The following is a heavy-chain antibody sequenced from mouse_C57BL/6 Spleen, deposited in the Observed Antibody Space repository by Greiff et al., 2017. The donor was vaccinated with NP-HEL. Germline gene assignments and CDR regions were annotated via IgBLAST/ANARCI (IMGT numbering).Heavy chain of an antibody. CDR1: GYAFSSSW. CDR2: IYPGDGDP. Sequence: QVQLQQSGPELVKPGASVKISCKASGYAFSSSWMNWVKQRPGKGLEWIGRIYPGDGDPNYNGKFKGKATLTADKSSSTAYMQLSSLTSEDSAVYFCAREAYYDYWGQGTTLTVSS. J-gene: IGHJ2*01. CDR3: AREAYYDY. V-gene: IGHV1-82*01.